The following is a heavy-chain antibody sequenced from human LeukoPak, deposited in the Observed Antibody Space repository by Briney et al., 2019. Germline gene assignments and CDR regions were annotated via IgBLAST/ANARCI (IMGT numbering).Heavy chain of an antibody. CDR3: AREYGGDYAGFDY. CDR2: ISYDGSNK. V-gene: IGHV3-30*04. D-gene: IGHD4-17*01. Sequence: GRSLRLSCAASGFTFSSYAMHWVRQAPGKGLEWVAVISYDGSNKYYADSVKGRFTISRDNSKNTLYLQMDSLRAEDTAVYYCAREYGGDYAGFDYWGQGTLVTVSS. J-gene: IGHJ4*02. CDR1: GFTFSSYA.